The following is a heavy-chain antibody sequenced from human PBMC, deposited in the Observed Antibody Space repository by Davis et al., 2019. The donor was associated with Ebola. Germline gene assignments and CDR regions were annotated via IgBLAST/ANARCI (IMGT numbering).Heavy chain of an antibody. CDR1: GFTFSDYY. J-gene: IGHJ6*02. CDR3: AVNYYYYYGMDV. Sequence: GESLKISCAASGFTFSDYYMSWIRQAPGKGLEWVSYISSSGSTIYYADSVRGRFTISRDNSKNTLYLQMNSLRAEDTAVYYCAVNYYYYYGMDVWGQGTTVTVSS. V-gene: IGHV3-11*04. CDR2: ISSSGSTI.